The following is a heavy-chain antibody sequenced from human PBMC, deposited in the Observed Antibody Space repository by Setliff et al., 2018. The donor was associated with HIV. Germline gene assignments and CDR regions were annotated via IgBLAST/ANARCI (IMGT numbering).Heavy chain of an antibody. V-gene: IGHV3-11*03. D-gene: IGHD3-22*01. CDR1: GFTFSDYY. J-gene: IGHJ4*02. CDR2: ISSSSSYT. CDR3: ARASYYYDSSGWVDY. Sequence: NRGGSLRLSCAASGFTFSDYYMSWIRQAPGKGLEWVSYISSSSSYTNYADSVKGRFTISRDNAKNSLYLQMNSLRAEDTAVYYCARASYYYDSSGWVDYWGQGTLVTVSS.